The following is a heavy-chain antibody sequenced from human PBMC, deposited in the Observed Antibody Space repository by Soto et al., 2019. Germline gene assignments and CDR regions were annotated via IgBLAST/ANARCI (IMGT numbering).Heavy chain of an antibody. CDR2: INPSGGST. V-gene: IGHV1-46*01. CDR3: ARDRRHVSAAGSFDY. D-gene: IGHD6-13*01. J-gene: IGHJ4*02. CDR1: GYTFTSYY. Sequence: QVQLVQSGAEVKKPGASVKVSCKASGYTFTSYYMHWVRQAPGQGLEWMGIINPSGGSTSYAQKFQGRVTMTRDTSTSTVYMELSSLRSEDTAVYYCARDRRHVSAAGSFDYWGQGTLVTVSS.